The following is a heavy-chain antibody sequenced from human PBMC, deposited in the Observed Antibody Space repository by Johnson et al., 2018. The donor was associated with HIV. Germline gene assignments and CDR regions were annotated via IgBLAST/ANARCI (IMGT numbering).Heavy chain of an antibody. Sequence: QVQLVESGGGVVQPGGSLRLSCAASGFTFSSYGMHWVRQAPGKGLEWVAFIRYDGSNKYYADSVKGRFTISRDNSKNTLYLQMDSLRVEDTAVYYCARGGTFYHLDIWGQGTMVTVSS. CDR3: ARGGTFYHLDI. V-gene: IGHV3-30*02. CDR2: IRYDGSNK. J-gene: IGHJ3*02. D-gene: IGHD1-26*01. CDR1: GFTFSSYG.